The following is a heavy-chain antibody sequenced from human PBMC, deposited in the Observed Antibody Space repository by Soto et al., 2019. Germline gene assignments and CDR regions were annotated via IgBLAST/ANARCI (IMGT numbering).Heavy chain of an antibody. Sequence: PVGSLRLSCTASGFSVSANYINWVRQPPGEALNWLSVIFKNGVTHYVNSVRGRFTVSRDDSKNTVFLDMDSLRAEDTAIYYCARFDYGDYYYYGLDLWGQGTTVTVSS. J-gene: IGHJ6*02. CDR2: IFKNGVT. D-gene: IGHD4-17*01. CDR3: ARFDYGDYYYYGLDL. V-gene: IGHV3-53*01. CDR1: GFSVSANY.